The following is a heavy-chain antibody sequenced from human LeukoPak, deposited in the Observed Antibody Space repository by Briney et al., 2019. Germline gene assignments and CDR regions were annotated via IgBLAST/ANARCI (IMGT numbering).Heavy chain of an antibody. CDR2: INHSGST. CDR1: GGSFSGYY. CDR3: ARSPLRFLEFRNAFDI. D-gene: IGHD3-3*01. J-gene: IGHJ3*02. Sequence: SETLSLTCAVYGGSFSGYYWSWIRQPPGKGLEWIGEINHSGSTNYNPSLKSRVTISVDTSKNQFSLKLSSVTAADTAVYYCARSPLRFLEFRNAFDIWGQGTMVTVSS. V-gene: IGHV4-34*01.